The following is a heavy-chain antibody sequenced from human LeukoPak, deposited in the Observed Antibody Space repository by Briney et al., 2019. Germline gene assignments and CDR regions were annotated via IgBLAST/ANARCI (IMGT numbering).Heavy chain of an antibody. CDR3: ARHSGPGYYYYMSV. CDR2: IYPGDSDI. V-gene: IGHV5-51*01. CDR1: GYSFTSYW. J-gene: IGHJ6*03. Sequence: KVSCKGSGYSFTSYWIGWVRQMPGKGLEWRGIIYPGDSDIRYSPSFQGQVTISADKSISTAYLQWNTLQPPDTALYLCARHSGPGYYYYMSVWGKGTTVTVSS.